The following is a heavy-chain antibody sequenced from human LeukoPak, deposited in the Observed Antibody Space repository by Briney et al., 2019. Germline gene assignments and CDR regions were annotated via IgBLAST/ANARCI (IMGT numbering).Heavy chain of an antibody. V-gene: IGHV3-30-3*01. Sequence: GGSLRLSCAASGFTFSSYAMHWARQAPGKGLEWVAVISYDGSNKYYADSVKGRFTISRDNSKNTLYLQMDSLRAEDTAVYFCAGGLLGCRGGSCYPTDYWGQGTLVIVSS. CDR1: GFTFSSYA. CDR3: AGGLLGCRGGSCYPTDY. D-gene: IGHD2-15*01. CDR2: ISYDGSNK. J-gene: IGHJ4*02.